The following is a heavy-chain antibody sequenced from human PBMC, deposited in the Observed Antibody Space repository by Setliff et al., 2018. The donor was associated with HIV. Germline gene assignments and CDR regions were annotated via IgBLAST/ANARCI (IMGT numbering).Heavy chain of an antibody. V-gene: IGHV4-4*02. CDR2: IYHSGST. D-gene: IGHD3-10*01. Sequence: SETLSLTCAVSGGSISSSNWWSWVRQPPGKGLEWIGEIYHSGSTNYNPSLKSRVTISVDKSKNQFSLKLSSVTAADTAVYYCARVSLWFGELSTDPNWFDPWGQGTLVTVSS. CDR3: ARVSLWFGELSTDPNWFDP. CDR1: GGSISSSNW. J-gene: IGHJ5*02.